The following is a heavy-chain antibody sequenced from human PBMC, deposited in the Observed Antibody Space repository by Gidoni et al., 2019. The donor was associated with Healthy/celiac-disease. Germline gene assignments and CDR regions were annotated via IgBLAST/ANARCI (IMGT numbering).Heavy chain of an antibody. CDR1: GGSISSYY. Sequence: QVQLQESGPGLVKPSETLSLTCTVSGGSISSYYWSWIRQPPGKGLEWIGYIYYSGSTNYNPSLKSRVTISVDTSKNQFSLKLSSVTAADTAVYYCARMRSGCTGGVCYMRKGSYYGMDVWGQGTTVTVSS. V-gene: IGHV4-59*01. CDR2: IYYSGST. CDR3: ARMRSGCTGGVCYMRKGSYYGMDV. D-gene: IGHD2-8*02. J-gene: IGHJ6*02.